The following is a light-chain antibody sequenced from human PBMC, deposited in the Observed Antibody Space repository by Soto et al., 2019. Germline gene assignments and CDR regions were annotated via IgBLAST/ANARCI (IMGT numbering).Light chain of an antibody. CDR2: GAS. Sequence: EIVMTQSPATLSLSPGERATLSCRASQSVSSIYLPWYQQKPGQAPRLLIYGASTRATGIPARFNGSGSGTDFTLTISRLQPEDFAVYYCQQDYNLPWPFGQGTKVEIK. CDR3: QQDYNLPWP. CDR1: QSVSSIY. V-gene: IGKV3D-7*01. J-gene: IGKJ1*01.